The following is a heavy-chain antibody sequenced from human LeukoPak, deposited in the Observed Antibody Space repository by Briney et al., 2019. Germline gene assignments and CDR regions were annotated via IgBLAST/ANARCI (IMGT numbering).Heavy chain of an antibody. J-gene: IGHJ4*02. CDR2: IYYSRST. Sequence: SETLSLTCTVSGGSISSYYWSWIRQPPGKGLEWIGYIYYSRSTNYNPSLKSRVTISVDTSKNQFSLKLSSVTAADTAVYYCARELVVGATQYFDYWGQGTLVTVSS. CDR1: GGSISSYY. V-gene: IGHV4-59*01. D-gene: IGHD1-26*01. CDR3: ARELVVGATQYFDY.